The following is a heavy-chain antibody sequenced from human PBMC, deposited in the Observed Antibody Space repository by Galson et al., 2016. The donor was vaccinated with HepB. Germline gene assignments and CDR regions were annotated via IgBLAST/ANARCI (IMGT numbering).Heavy chain of an antibody. CDR1: GYTFTSYY. Sequence: SVKVSCKASGYTFTSYYMHWVRQAPGQGLEWMGIINPSGGSTSYAQKFQGRVTMTRDKSTSTAYMELSSLRSEDTAVYYCARDYKAADFWIRSHAFDIWGQGTMVTVSS. CDR2: INPSGGST. V-gene: IGHV1-46*01. J-gene: IGHJ3*02. CDR3: ARDYKAADFWIRSHAFDI. D-gene: IGHD3-3*01.